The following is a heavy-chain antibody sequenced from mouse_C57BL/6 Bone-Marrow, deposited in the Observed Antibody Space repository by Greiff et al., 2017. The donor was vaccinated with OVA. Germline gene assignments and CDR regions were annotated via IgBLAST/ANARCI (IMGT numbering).Heavy chain of an antibody. CDR3: AKDYYGSSYWYFDV. V-gene: IGHV2-5*01. CDR2: IWRGGST. Sequence: QVQLKESGPGLVQPSQSLSITCTVSGFSLTSYGVHWVRQSPGKGLEWLGVIWRGGSTDYNAAFMCRLSITKDNSKSQVFFKMNSLQADDTAIYYCAKDYYGSSYWYFDVWGTGTTVTVSS. J-gene: IGHJ1*03. CDR1: GFSLTSYG. D-gene: IGHD1-1*01.